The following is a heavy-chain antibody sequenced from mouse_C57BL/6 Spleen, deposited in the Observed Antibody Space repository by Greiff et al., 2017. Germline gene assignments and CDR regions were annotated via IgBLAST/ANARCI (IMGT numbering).Heavy chain of an antibody. J-gene: IGHJ1*03. V-gene: IGHV1-82*01. CDR3: ARTLITTGGYFDF. D-gene: IGHD1-1*01. CDR1: GYAFSSSW. Sequence: QVQLQQSGPELVKPGASVKISCKASGYAFSSSWMNWVKQRPGKGLEWIGRIDPGDGDTNYNGKFKGKATLTADKSSSTAYMQLSSLTSEDSAVYVCARTLITTGGYFDFWGTGTTVTVSS. CDR2: IDPGDGDT.